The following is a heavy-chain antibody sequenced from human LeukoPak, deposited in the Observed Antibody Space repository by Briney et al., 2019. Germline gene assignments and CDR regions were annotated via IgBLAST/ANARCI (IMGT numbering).Heavy chain of an antibody. CDR1: GGSISSYY. CDR3: ARARYCSSTSCSLDP. J-gene: IGHJ5*02. V-gene: IGHV4-59*01. CDR2: IYYSGST. Sequence: SSETLSLTCTVSGGSISSYYWSWIRQPPGKGLEWIGYIYYSGSTNYNPSLKSRVTISVDTSKNQFSLKLSSVTAADTAVYYCARARYCSSTSCSLDPWGQGTLVTVSS. D-gene: IGHD2-2*01.